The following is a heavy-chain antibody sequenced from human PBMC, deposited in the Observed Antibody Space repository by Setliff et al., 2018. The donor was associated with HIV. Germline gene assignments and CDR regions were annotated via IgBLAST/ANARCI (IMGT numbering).Heavy chain of an antibody. CDR3: ARDWVTRSNYYGSGSPWYFDF. V-gene: IGHV4-61*02. J-gene: IGHJ2*01. D-gene: IGHD3-10*01. Sequence: SETLSLTCTVSGVSISSGSYYWNWIRQPAGKGLEWIGRVYASAYSNYNPSLKSRVTMSVDTSQNQFSLKLRSVNAADTAVYYCARDWVTRSNYYGSGSPWYFDFWGRGILVTVSS. CDR1: GVSISSGSYY. CDR2: VYASAYS.